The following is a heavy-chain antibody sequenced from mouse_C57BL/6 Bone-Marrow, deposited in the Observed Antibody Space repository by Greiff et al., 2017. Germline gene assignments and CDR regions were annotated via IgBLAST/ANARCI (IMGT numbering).Heavy chain of an antibody. Sequence: QVQLQQPGAELVKPGASVKLSCKASGYTFTSYWMQWVNQRPGQGLEWIGEIDPSDSYTNYNQKFKGKATLAVDTSSSTAYMQISSLKSEDTAVYYCASCTTGEEYFDVWGTGTTVTVSS. D-gene: IGHD1-1*01. CDR2: IDPSDSYT. CDR3: ASCTTGEEYFDV. V-gene: IGHV1-50*01. J-gene: IGHJ1*03. CDR1: GYTFTSYW.